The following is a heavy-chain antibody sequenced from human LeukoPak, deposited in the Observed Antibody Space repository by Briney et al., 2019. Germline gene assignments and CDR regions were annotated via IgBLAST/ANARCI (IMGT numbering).Heavy chain of an antibody. Sequence: PGGSLRLSCAASGFTFSDYYMSWIRQAPGKGLEWVSYISSSGSTIYYADSVKGRFTISRDNAKNSLYLQMNSLRAEDTAVYYCARIPSLSWQQPLDYWGQGTLVTVSS. CDR3: ARIPSLSWQQPLDY. D-gene: IGHD6-13*01. J-gene: IGHJ4*02. V-gene: IGHV3-11*04. CDR2: ISSSGSTI. CDR1: GFTFSDYY.